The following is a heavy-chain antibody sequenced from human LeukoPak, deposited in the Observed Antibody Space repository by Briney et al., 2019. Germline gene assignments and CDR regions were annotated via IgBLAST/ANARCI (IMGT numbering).Heavy chain of an antibody. D-gene: IGHD3-22*01. J-gene: IGHJ3*02. Sequence: GGSLRLSCAASGFTFTRYAMSWVRQAPGKGLEWVSDISGRGDSTYFADSVKGRFTISRDNSKNTLYLQMNSLRAEDTAVYYCAKKVVALPGPDAFDIWGQGTMVTVSS. V-gene: IGHV3-23*01. CDR3: AKKVVALPGPDAFDI. CDR2: ISGRGDST. CDR1: GFTFTRYA.